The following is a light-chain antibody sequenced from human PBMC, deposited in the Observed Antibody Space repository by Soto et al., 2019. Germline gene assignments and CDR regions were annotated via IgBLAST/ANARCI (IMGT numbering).Light chain of an antibody. Sequence: QSALTQPASVSGSPGQSITISCTGTSSNVGSYNFVSWYRQYPGKAPELIIYEVSQRPSTFFNRFSGSKSGNTASLTVSGLQSDDEADYYCCSYAGNNTLVFGGGTKVTV. J-gene: IGLJ3*02. V-gene: IGLV2-23*02. CDR3: CSYAGNNTLV. CDR1: SSNVGSYNF. CDR2: EVS.